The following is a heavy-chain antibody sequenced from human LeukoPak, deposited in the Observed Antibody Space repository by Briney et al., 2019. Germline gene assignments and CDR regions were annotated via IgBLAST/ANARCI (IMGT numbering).Heavy chain of an antibody. V-gene: IGHV3-7*01. CDR3: ARGVSRGYYDSSGYWNY. D-gene: IGHD3-22*01. Sequence: QPGGSLRLSCAASGFTFSSYWMSWVRQAPGKGLEWVANIKQDGSEKYYVDSVKCRFTISRDNAKNSLYLQMNSLRAEDTAVYYSARGVSRGYYDSSGYWNYWGQGTLVTVSS. CDR2: IKQDGSEK. CDR1: GFTFSSYW. J-gene: IGHJ4*02.